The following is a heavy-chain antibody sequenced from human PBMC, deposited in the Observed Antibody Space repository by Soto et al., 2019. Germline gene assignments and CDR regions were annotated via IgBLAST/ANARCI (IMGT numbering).Heavy chain of an antibody. J-gene: IGHJ6*03. CDR2: IYYSGRT. CDR1: GGSISSYY. CDR3: ARSGVGYCSGGSCDGYYYMDV. V-gene: IGHV4-59*01. Sequence: QVQLQESGPGLVKPSETLSLTCTVSGGSISSYYWSWIRQPPGKGLEWIGYIYYSGRTNYNPSLKSRVTISVDTSKNQFSLKLSSVTAADTAVYYCARSGVGYCSGGSCDGYYYMDVWGKGTTVTVSS. D-gene: IGHD2-15*01.